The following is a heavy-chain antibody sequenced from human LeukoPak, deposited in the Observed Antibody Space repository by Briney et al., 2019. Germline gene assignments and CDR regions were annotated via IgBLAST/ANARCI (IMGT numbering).Heavy chain of an antibody. CDR1: GYTFTSYG. J-gene: IGHJ4*02. Sequence: PAASVKVSCKASGYTFTSYGISWVRQAPGQGLEWMGWINPNSGGTNYAQKFQGRVTMTRDTSISTAYMELSRLRSDDTAVYYCARESPAGITMVRGVTPDGYWGQGTLVTVSS. CDR2: INPNSGGT. D-gene: IGHD3-10*01. CDR3: ARESPAGITMVRGVTPDGY. V-gene: IGHV1-2*02.